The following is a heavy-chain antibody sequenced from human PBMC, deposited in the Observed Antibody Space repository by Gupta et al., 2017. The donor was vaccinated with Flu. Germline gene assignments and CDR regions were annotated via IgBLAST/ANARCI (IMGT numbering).Heavy chain of an antibody. CDR2: IYHSGST. CDR1: GYSISSGYY. Sequence: VQLQESGPGLVKPSETLSLTCAVSGYSISSGYYWGWIRQPPGKGLEWIGSIYHSGSTYYNPSLKSRVTISVDTSKNQFSLKLISVTAADTAVYYCARANAQCDYFDYWGQGTLVTVSS. V-gene: IGHV4-38-2*01. J-gene: IGHJ4*02. D-gene: IGHD5-24*01. CDR3: ARANAQCDYFDY.